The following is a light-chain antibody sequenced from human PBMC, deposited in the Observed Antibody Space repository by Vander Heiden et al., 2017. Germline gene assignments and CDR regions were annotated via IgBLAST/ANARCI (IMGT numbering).Light chain of an antibody. Sequence: QSALTQPASVSGSPGPSITIACTGTRSDIGGYNYVSWYQQHPGNAPILMVYDVGNRPSGVAIRFSGSKSGTTASLTISGLQAEDEAEYYCTSYTSSSTSVFGGGTKLTVL. J-gene: IGLJ2*01. V-gene: IGLV2-14*01. CDR2: DVG. CDR3: TSYTSSSTSV. CDR1: RSDIGGYNY.